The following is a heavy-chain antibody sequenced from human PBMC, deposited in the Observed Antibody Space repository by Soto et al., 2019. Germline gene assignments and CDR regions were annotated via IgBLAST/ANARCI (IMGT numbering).Heavy chain of an antibody. CDR1: GFSLTTSGVG. V-gene: IGHV2-5*02. D-gene: IGHD2-8*02. Sequence: PTLVNPTQTLTLTCSFSGFSLTTSGVGVGWVRQSPEKTLEWLALIFWDDDKRYSPSLRSRLTIAKDTSKNQVVLTLTNVEPVDKATYYRERLITATGGQFDSWGQGALATVSS. CDR3: ERLITATGGQFDS. J-gene: IGHJ4*02. CDR2: IFWDDDK.